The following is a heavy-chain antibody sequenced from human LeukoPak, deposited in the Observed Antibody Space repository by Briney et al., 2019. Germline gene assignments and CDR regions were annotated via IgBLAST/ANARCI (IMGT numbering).Heavy chain of an antibody. CDR2: IKHSGST. D-gene: IGHD2-2*01. J-gene: IGHJ5*02. CDR3: ARGLSSSTSQSRQLRFDP. V-gene: IGHV4-34*01. Sequence: TSETLSLTCAVYGGSFSGYYWSWIRQPPGKGLERIGEIKHSGSTNYNPSLKSRVTISVDTSKNQFSLKLSSVTAADTAVYYCARGLSSSTSQSRQLRFDPWGQGTLVTVSS. CDR1: GGSFSGYY.